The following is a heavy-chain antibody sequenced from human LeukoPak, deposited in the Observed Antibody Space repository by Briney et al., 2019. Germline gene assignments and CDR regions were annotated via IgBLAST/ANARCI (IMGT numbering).Heavy chain of an antibody. CDR2: IYHSGST. J-gene: IGHJ4*02. D-gene: IGHD5-18*01. V-gene: IGHV4-30-2*01. Sequence: SETLSLTCAVSGGSISSGGYSWSWIRQPPGKGLEWIGYIYHSGSTYYNPSLKSRVTISVDRSKNQFSLKLSSVTAADTAVYYCARGRIQLSGQDYWGQGTLVTVSS. CDR1: GGSISSGGYS. CDR3: ARGRIQLSGQDY.